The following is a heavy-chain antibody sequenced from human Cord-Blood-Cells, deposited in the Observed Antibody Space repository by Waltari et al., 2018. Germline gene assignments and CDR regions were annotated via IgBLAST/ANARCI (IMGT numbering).Heavy chain of an antibody. D-gene: IGHD2-2*01. J-gene: IGHJ4*02. Sequence: QVQLVQSGAEVQKPGASVKVSCRPSGYTFTSYYMHWAQQAPGQGLEWMGIINPSGGSTSYAQKFQGRVTMTRDTSTSTVYMELSSLRSEDTAVYYCARGRLPAAIPPFDYWGQGTLVTVSS. CDR2: INPSGGST. CDR1: GYTFTSYY. CDR3: ARGRLPAAIPPFDY. V-gene: IGHV1-46*01.